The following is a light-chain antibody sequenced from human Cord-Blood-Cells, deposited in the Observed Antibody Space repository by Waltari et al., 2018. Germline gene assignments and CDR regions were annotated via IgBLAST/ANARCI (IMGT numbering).Light chain of an antibody. J-gene: IGLJ1*01. V-gene: IGLV2-14*01. Sequence: QSALTQPASVSGSPGQSTTISCTGTSSDVGGYNFFSWYQQHPGKAPKLMIYDVRNRPSGVSNRFSGSKSANTASLTISGLQAEDEADYYCSSYTSSSTLVFGTGTKVTGL. CDR2: DVR. CDR1: SSDVGGYNF. CDR3: SSYTSSSTLV.